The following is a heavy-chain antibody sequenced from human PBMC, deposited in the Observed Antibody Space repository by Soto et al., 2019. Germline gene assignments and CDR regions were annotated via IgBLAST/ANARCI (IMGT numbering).Heavy chain of an antibody. D-gene: IGHD3-10*01. J-gene: IGHJ4*02. CDR3: ARGTYGSGSPLDY. CDR1: GGSISSGGYY. V-gene: IGHV4-31*03. Sequence: QVQLQESGPGLVKPSQTLSLTCTVSGGSISSGGYYWSWIRQHPGKGLEWIGYIYYSGSTYYNPSLKSRVXXSXDTXKKNFSLKLSSVTAADTAVYYCARGTYGSGSPLDYWGQGTLVTVSP. CDR2: IYYSGST.